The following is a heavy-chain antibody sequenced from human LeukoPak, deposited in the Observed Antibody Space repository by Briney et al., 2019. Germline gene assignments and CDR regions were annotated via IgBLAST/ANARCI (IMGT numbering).Heavy chain of an antibody. V-gene: IGHV4-34*01. CDR3: ARDRSIVATILRPLL. CDR2: INHSGST. CDR1: GGSFSGYY. Sequence: SETLSLTCAVYGGSFSGYYWSWIRQPPGMGLEWIGEINHSGSTNYNPSLKSRVTISVDTSKNQFSLKLSSVTAADTAVYYCARDRSIVATILRPLLWGQGTLVTVSS. J-gene: IGHJ4*02. D-gene: IGHD5-12*01.